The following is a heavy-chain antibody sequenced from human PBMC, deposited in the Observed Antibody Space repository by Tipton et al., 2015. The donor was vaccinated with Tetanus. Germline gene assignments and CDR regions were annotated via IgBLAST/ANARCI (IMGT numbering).Heavy chain of an antibody. CDR1: GGSISGSNYF. D-gene: IGHD6-6*01. J-gene: IGHJ5*02. Sequence: TLSLTCSVSGGSISGSNYFWNWIRQQPGKGPEWIGYIYYSGSTHYNPSLKGRVTMSVDTSKNQFSLTLSSVTAADTAVYYCARDQGGGRVVRLNWFDPWGQGTLVTVSS. V-gene: IGHV4-31*03. CDR3: ARDQGGGRVVRLNWFDP. CDR2: IYYSGST.